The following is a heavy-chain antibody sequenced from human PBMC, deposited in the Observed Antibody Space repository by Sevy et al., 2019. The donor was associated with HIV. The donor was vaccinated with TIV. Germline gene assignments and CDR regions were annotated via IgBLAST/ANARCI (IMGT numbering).Heavy chain of an antibody. CDR2: VYSGGAT. D-gene: IGHD2-15*01. CDR1: GFTLTNEF. CDR3: AGVGYCRGGTCFSGFYYAMDV. J-gene: IGHJ6*02. Sequence: GGALRLSCAVSGFTLTNEFFSWVRQAPGKGLEWVAVVYSGGATYYADSVKGRFTISRDKSKSTLYVQMKSLRAEDTAVYYGAGVGYCRGGTCFSGFYYAMDVWGQGTTVTVSS. V-gene: IGHV3-53*01.